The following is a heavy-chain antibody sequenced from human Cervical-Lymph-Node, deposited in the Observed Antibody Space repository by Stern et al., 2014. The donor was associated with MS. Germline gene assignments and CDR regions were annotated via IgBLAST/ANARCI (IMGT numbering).Heavy chain of an antibody. CDR3: VLNRIGVSGPGLGSFVS. CDR1: GFSLTTSRLG. J-gene: IGHJ4*02. Sequence: QVTLKESGPTLVRPTQTLTLTCTCSGFSLTTSRLGVGWIRQPPGKALEXLSVIFWDEDKRFRSSLTSRLTISRDASKNQVVLTLSNVDPLDTGTYYCVLNRIGVSGPGLGSFVSWGQGAPVTVSS. CDR2: IFWDEDK. D-gene: IGHD3-3*01. V-gene: IGHV2-5*04.